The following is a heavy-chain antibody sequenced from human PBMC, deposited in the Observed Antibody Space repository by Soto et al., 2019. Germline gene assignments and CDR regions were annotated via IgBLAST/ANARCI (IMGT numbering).Heavy chain of an antibody. V-gene: IGHV4-4*07. CDR3: ARDFDVNTALDYWYFDL. Sequence: QVQLQESGPGLVKPSETLSLTCTVSGCSTTNYYWSWLRQPAGKGLEYLGRIYGSGRTNYNPSLKNRVTMSVSLNKMSLRRTSVTAADTAVYYCARDFDVNTALDYWYFDLWGRGARVTVSS. CDR2: IYGSGRT. J-gene: IGHJ2*01. D-gene: IGHD5-18*01. CDR1: GCSTTNYY.